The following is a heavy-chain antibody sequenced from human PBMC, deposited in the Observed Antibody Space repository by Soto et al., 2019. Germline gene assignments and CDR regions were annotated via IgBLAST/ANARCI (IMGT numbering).Heavy chain of an antibody. CDR2: INPSTGVT. CDR1: GYTLPSYY. CDR3: VRRDFGDYDYFDY. V-gene: IGHV1-46*01. J-gene: IGHJ4*02. Sequence: QVQLKQSGAEVEKPGASVKLSCKASGYTLPSYYIHWVRQAPGQGLDLMGMINPSTGVTTYAQEFQGRLTLTKDPTTRASTNTFYMQLSGLRSDDTAVYYCVRRDFGDYDYFDYWGQGTLVTISS. D-gene: IGHD4-17*01.